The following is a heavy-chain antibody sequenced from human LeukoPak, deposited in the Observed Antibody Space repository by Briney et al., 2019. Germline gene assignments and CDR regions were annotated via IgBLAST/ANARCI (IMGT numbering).Heavy chain of an antibody. J-gene: IGHJ4*02. D-gene: IGHD3-3*01. CDR2: TNHSGST. CDR3: ARDSHGRFGKAYYFDY. CDR1: GGSFSGYY. Sequence: SETLSLTCAVYGGSFSGYYWSWIRQPPGKGLEWIGETNHSGSTNYNPSLKSRVTISVDTSKNQFSLKLSSVTAADTAVYYCARDSHGRFGKAYYFDYWGQGTLVTVSS. V-gene: IGHV4-34*01.